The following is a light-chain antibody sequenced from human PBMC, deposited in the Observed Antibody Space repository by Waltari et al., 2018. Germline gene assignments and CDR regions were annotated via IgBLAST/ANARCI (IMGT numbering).Light chain of an antibody. CDR1: ERVPGNY. CDR2: GAS. J-gene: IGKJ1*01. CDR3: QQYGETPWT. Sequence: SCRAPERVPGNYLAWYRQEPGQAPRLLISGASIRATGSPDRFSDRGSGTDVTLTIARLEPEDFAVYYCQQYGETPWTFGQGTKVDLK. V-gene: IGKV3-20*01.